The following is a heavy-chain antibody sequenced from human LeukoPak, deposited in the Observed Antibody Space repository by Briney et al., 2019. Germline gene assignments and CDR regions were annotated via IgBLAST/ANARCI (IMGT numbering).Heavy chain of an antibody. CDR1: GFTFSSYG. Sequence: QPGGSLRLSCAASGFTFSSYGMHWVRQAPGKGLEWVAVISYDGSNKYYADSVKGRFTISRDNSKNTLYLQMNSLRAEDTAVYYCAKDHSSGSSDYWGQGTLVTVSS. J-gene: IGHJ4*02. D-gene: IGHD6-19*01. CDR3: AKDHSSGSSDY. CDR2: ISYDGSNK. V-gene: IGHV3-30*18.